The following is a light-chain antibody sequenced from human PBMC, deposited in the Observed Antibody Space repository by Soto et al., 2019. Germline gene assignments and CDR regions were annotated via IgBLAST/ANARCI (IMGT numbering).Light chain of an antibody. CDR2: GTS. CDR3: QFYGSSLIT. V-gene: IGKV3-20*01. CDR1: QSVGKY. Sequence: EIVMTQSPATLSLSPGERATLSCRASQSVGKYLVWYQQKPGQAPRLLIYGTSTRATGIPDRFSGSGSGTDFTLTISRLEPEDSAVYYCQFYGSSLITFGQGTRLEI. J-gene: IGKJ5*01.